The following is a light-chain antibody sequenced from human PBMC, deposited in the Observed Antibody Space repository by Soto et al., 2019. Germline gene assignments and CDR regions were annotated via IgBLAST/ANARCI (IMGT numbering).Light chain of an antibody. CDR2: GAS. CDR1: QSVSSSY. V-gene: IGKV3-20*01. J-gene: IGKJ1*01. Sequence: DIVLTQSPATLSLSPGERATLSCRASQSVSSSYLAWYQQKPGQAPMLLIYGASSRATGIPDRFSGSGSGTDFTLTISRLEPEDFAVYYCQQYGSSPWTFGQGTKVEIK. CDR3: QQYGSSPWT.